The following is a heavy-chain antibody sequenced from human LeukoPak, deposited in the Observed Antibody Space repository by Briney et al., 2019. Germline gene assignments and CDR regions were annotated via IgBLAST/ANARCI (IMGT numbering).Heavy chain of an antibody. D-gene: IGHD6-13*01. CDR3: AKDIRGSTSWYGLDY. CDR1: GFTFDDYA. CDR2: ISWDGGST. V-gene: IGHV3-43D*03. J-gene: IGHJ4*02. Sequence: GGSLRLSCAASGFTFDDYAMHWVRQAPGKGLEWVSLISWDGGSTYYADSVKGRFTISRDNSKNSLYLQMNSLRAEGTALYSCAKDIRGSTSWYGLDYWGQGTLVTVSS.